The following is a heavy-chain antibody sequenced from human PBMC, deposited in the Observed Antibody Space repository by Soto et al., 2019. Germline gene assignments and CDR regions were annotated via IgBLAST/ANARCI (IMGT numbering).Heavy chain of an antibody. CDR1: GGSISSGGYY. CDR3: AREYAVTKSDFWSGRPLYYYGMDV. CDR2: IYYSGST. Sequence: SETLSLTCTVSGGSISSGGYYWSWIRQHPGKGLEWIGYIYYSGSTYYNPSLKSRVTISVDTSKNQFSLKLSSVTAADTAVYYCAREYAVTKSDFWSGRPLYYYGMDVWGQGTTVTVSS. J-gene: IGHJ6*02. V-gene: IGHV4-31*03. D-gene: IGHD3-3*01.